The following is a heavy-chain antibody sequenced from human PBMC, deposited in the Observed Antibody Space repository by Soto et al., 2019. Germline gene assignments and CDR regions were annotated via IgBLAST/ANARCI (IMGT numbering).Heavy chain of an antibody. CDR2: VIPIFGPP. J-gene: IGHJ4*02. Sequence: QVQLVQSGAEVKKPGYSVKVSCKSSGGTFGSYAISWVRQAPGQGLEWMGGVIPIFGPPHYAKKFHGRVTIDADIPRSTDYLELSSLNSADTAVNYCAKIRWTISLQEEDAIWGQGTLVTVSS. CDR1: GGTFGSYA. V-gene: IGHV1-69*06. D-gene: IGHD2-15*01. CDR3: AKIRWTISLQEEDAI.